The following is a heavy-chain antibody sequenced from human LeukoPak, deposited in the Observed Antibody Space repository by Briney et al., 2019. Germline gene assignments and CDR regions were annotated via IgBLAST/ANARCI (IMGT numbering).Heavy chain of an antibody. V-gene: IGHV4-4*07. J-gene: IGHJ6*03. D-gene: IGHD2-21*01. Sequence: SETLSLTCSVSGGAIISYYCSWIRQPAGKGPEWIWRINPTGNTDYNPSLKTRVTMSTDLSKTQFSLRLRSVTAADTAVYYCARLKFYDSTDYSPGNYRDVWGKGTAVTVSS. CDR2: INPTGNT. CDR3: ARLKFYDSTDYSPGNYRDV. CDR1: GGAIISYY.